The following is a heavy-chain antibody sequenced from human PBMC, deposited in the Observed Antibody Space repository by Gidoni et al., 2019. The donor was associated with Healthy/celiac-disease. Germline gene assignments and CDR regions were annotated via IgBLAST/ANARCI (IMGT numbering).Heavy chain of an antibody. V-gene: IGHV4-39*01. CDR3: ARPATLLYYYDSSGPPGYYFDY. Sequence: QLQLQESGPGLVKPSETLSLTCTVSGGPISSSSYYWGWIRQPPGKGLEWIGSIYYSGSTYYNPSLKSRVTISVDTSKNQFSLKLSSVTAADTAVYYCARPATLLYYYDSSGPPGYYFDYWGQGTLVTVSS. CDR2: IYYSGST. J-gene: IGHJ4*02. D-gene: IGHD3-22*01. CDR1: GGPISSSSYY.